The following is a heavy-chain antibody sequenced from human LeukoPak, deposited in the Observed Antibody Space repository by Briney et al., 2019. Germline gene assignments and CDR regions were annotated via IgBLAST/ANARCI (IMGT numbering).Heavy chain of an antibody. CDR2: ISGRGDST. Sequence: RPGGSLRLSCAAAGFIFNTYAMSWVRQAPGKGLEWVSAISGRGDSTWYADSVKGRFTISRDNSKNTLYLQMSSLRSDDTAVYYCLACYRSIPCYWGQGTLVTVSS. D-gene: IGHD2-2*01. CDR1: GFIFNTYA. V-gene: IGHV3-23*01. J-gene: IGHJ4*02. CDR3: LACYRSIPCY.